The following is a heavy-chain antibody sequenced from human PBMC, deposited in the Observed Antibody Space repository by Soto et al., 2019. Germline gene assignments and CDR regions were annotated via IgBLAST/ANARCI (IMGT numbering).Heavy chain of an antibody. CDR3: ARQDAATPPDY. Sequence: SETLSLTCTVSGGSISSGTYYWGWIRQPPGKGLEWIGNIYNSGGTYYNPSLKSRVTISVDTSKNQFSLKLSSVTAADTAVYYCARQDAATPPDYWGQGTLVTVSS. V-gene: IGHV4-39*01. CDR2: IYNSGGT. D-gene: IGHD2-2*01. J-gene: IGHJ4*02. CDR1: GGSISSGTYY.